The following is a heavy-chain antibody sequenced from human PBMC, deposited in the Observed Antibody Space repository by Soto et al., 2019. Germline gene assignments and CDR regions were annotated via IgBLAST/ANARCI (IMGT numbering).Heavy chain of an antibody. D-gene: IGHD3-10*01. Sequence: EVQLVESGGGLVKPGGSLRLSCAASGFTFSSYSMNWVRQAPGKGLEWVSSISSSSSYIYYADSVKGRFTISRDNAKNSLDLQRNSLRAEDTAVYYCARDTYYYGSGSYSPWGQGTLVTVSS. CDR1: GFTFSSYS. J-gene: IGHJ5*02. CDR3: ARDTYYYGSGSYSP. V-gene: IGHV3-21*01. CDR2: ISSSSSYI.